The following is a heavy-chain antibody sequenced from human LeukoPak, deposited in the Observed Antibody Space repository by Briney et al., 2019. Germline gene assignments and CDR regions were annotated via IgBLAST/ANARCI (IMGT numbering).Heavy chain of an antibody. CDR2: FDPEDGET. D-gene: IGHD1-26*01. J-gene: IGHJ4*02. Sequence: GASVKVSCKVSGYTLTELSMHWVRQAPGKGLEWMGGFDPEDGETIYAQKFQGRVTMTEDTSTDTAYMELSSLRSEDTAVYYCATAPEWELRSSFDYWGQGTLVTVSS. CDR1: GYTLTELS. V-gene: IGHV1-24*01. CDR3: ATAPEWELRSSFDY.